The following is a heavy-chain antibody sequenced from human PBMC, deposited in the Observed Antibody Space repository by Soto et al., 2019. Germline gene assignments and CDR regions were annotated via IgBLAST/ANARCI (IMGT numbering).Heavy chain of an antibody. Sequence: QVHLEESGGGVVQSGRSLRLSCAASEFTFSRHTMHWVRQAPGKGLEWVASISYDGSDTYYADSVKGRFTISRDNSKNTLSVEMDSLRAEDTAVYYCARDRLRLGELSLLGYFDYWGQGTLVTVSS. V-gene: IGHV3-30*04. D-gene: IGHD3-16*02. CDR2: ISYDGSDT. CDR1: EFTFSRHT. CDR3: ARDRLRLGELSLLGYFDY. J-gene: IGHJ4*02.